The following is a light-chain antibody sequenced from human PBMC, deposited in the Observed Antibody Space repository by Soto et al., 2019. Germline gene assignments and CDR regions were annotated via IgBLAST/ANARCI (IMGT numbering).Light chain of an antibody. J-gene: IGKJ1*01. Sequence: DIPMPQSPSSVSASVGDRVTITCRASQGIGSWLAWYQQKPWKAPKLLIYGALSLQSGVPSRFSGRVSGTDFTLTISSLQPEDSGTFYCQQANSFPWTFGQGTKVEIK. CDR1: QGIGSW. CDR3: QQANSFPWT. CDR2: GAL. V-gene: IGKV1-12*01.